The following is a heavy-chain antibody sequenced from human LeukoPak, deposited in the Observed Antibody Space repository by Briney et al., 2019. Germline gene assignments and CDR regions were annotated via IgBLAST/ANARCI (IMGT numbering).Heavy chain of an antibody. CDR3: ARHGAAGDWFDP. CDR1: GFTFSSYS. J-gene: IGHJ5*02. V-gene: IGHV4-34*01. Sequence: PGGSLRLSCAASGFTFSSYSMNWVRQAPGKGLEWIGEINHSGSTNYNPSLKSRVTISVDTSKNQFSLKLSSVTAADTAVYYCARHGAAGDWFDPWGQGTLVAVSS. D-gene: IGHD6-13*01. CDR2: INHSGST.